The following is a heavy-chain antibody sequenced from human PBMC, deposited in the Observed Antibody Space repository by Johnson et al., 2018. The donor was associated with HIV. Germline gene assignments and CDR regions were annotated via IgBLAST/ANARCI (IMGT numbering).Heavy chain of an antibody. CDR3: TRDRAVAATSGAGAFDI. V-gene: IGHV3-15*01. J-gene: IGHJ3*02. CDR2: IKSKTDGGTT. CDR1: GFTFSNAW. D-gene: IGHD2-15*01. Sequence: VQLVESGGGLVKPGGSLRLSCAASGFTFSNAWMNWVRQAPGKGLEWVGRIKSKTDGGTTDYAAPVKGRFTISRDDSKNTLYLQMNSLKTEDTAVYYCTRDRAVAATSGAGAFDIWGQGTMVTVSS.